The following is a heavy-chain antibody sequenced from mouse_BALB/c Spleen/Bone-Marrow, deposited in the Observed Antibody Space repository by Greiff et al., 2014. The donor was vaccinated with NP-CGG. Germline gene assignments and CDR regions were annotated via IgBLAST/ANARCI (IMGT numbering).Heavy chain of an antibody. CDR2: INPYNDGT. J-gene: IGHJ4*01. D-gene: IGHD1-1*01. Sequence: VQLKQSGPELVKPGASVKMSCKASGYTFISYAMHWVKQKPGQGLEWIGYINPYNDGTKYNEKFKGKATLTSDKSSSTAYMELSSLTSEDSAVYYCARYPDYYGSSYAMDYWGQGTSVTVSS. CDR1: GYTFISYA. CDR3: ARYPDYYGSSYAMDY. V-gene: IGHV1-14*01.